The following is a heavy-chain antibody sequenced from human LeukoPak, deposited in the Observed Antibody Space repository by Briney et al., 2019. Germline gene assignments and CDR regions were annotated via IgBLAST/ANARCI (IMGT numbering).Heavy chain of an antibody. D-gene: IGHD3-10*01. CDR3: ARLTYGSGSYSDY. CDR2: INHSGST. V-gene: IGHV4-34*01. Sequence: SETLSLTCAVYGGSFSGYYWSWIRQPPGKGLEWIGEINHSGSTNYNPSLKSRVTISVDTSKNQFSLKLSSVTAAGTAVYYCARLTYGSGSYSDYWGQGTLVTVSS. J-gene: IGHJ4*02. CDR1: GGSFSGYY.